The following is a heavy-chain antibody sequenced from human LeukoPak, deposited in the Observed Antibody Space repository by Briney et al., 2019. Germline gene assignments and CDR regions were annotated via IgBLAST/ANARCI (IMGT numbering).Heavy chain of an antibody. CDR2: ISWNSGSI. J-gene: IGHJ6*02. V-gene: IGHV3-9*01. CDR1: GFTFDDYD. D-gene: IGHD3-10*01. Sequence: GGSLRLSCAASGFTFDDYDMLWVRQAPGKGLEWVSGISWNSGSIGYADSVKGRFTISRDNAKNSLYLQMNSLRAEDTALYYCAKNHGVRGVTSYYYYYGMDVWGQGTTVTVSS. CDR3: AKNHGVRGVTSYYYYYGMDV.